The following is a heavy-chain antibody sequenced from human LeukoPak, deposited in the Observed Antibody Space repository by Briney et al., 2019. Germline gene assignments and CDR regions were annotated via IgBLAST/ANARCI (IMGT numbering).Heavy chain of an antibody. CDR2: IIPIFGTA. CDR1: GGTFSSYA. D-gene: IGHD5-24*01. V-gene: IGHV1-69*13. Sequence: ASVKVSCKASGGTFSSYAISWVRQAPGQGLEWMGGIIPIFGTANYAQKFQGRVTITADESTSTAYMELSSLRSEDTAVYYCARGPLASLRDGYNFYYYYMDVWGKGTTVTISS. CDR3: ARGPLASLRDGYNFYYYYMDV. J-gene: IGHJ6*03.